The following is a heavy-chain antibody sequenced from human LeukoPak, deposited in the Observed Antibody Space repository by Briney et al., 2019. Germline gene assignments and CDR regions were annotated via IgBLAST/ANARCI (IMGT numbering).Heavy chain of an antibody. D-gene: IGHD3-10*01. CDR2: IWYDGSNK. V-gene: IGHV3-33*01. CDR1: GFTFSSYG. Sequence: GRSLRLSCAASGFTFSSYGMHWVRQAPGKGLEWVAVIWYDGSNKYYADSVKGRFTISRDNSKNTLYLQMNSLRAEDTAVYYCARQGYYGSGSYYTPPLGYWGQGTLVTVSS. CDR3: ARQGYYGSGSYYTPPLGY. J-gene: IGHJ4*02.